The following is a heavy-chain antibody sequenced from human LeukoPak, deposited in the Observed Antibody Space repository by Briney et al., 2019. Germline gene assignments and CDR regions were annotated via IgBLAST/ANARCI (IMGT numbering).Heavy chain of an antibody. CDR3: ARDGYCSSTSCSKDKWFDP. J-gene: IGHJ5*02. CDR2: ISSSGSTI. V-gene: IGHV3-11*01. Sequence: GRSLRLSCAASGFTFSDYYMSWIRQAPGKGLEWVSYISSSGSTIYYADSVKGRFTISRDNAKNSLYLQMNSLRAEDTAVYYCARDGYCSSTSCSKDKWFDPWGQGTLVTVSS. D-gene: IGHD2-2*03. CDR1: GFTFSDYY.